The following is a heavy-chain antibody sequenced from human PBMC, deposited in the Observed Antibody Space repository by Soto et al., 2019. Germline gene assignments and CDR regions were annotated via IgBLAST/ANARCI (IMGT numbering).Heavy chain of an antibody. CDR3: ARDLGCGGSGFYYHYGMDV. D-gene: IGHD3-10*01. CDR2: IIPIFGTA. Sequence: SVKVSCKASGGTFSSYAISWVRQAPGQGLEWMGGIIPIFGTANYAQKFQGRVTITADESTSTAHMELSSLRSEDTAVYYCARDLGCGGSGFYYHYGMDVWRQGTTVTVSS. V-gene: IGHV1-69*13. J-gene: IGHJ6*01. CDR1: GGTFSSYA.